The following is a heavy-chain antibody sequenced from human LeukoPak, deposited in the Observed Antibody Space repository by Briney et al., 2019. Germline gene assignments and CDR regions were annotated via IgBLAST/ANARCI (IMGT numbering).Heavy chain of an antibody. V-gene: IGHV4-39*01. CDR1: GGSISSSSYY. D-gene: IGHD5-18*01. CDR2: IYYSGST. J-gene: IGHJ4*02. CDR3: ASYTAMVTGGYVY. Sequence: KPSETLSLTCTVSGGSISSSSYYWGWIRQPPGKGLEWIGSIYYSGSTYYNPSLKSRVTISVDTSKNQFSLKLSSVTAADTAVYYCASYTAMVTGGYVYWGQGTLVTVSS.